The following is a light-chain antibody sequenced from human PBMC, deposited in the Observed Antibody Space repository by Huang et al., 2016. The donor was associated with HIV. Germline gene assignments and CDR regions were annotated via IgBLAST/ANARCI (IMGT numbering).Light chain of an antibody. CDR1: QSISIY. Sequence: DIQMTQSPSSLSASVGDRVTITCRASQSISIYLNWYQQKPGKAPNLLIYAASSLQSGVPSSFSGSGSGTDFTLTISSLQPEDFATYYCQQSYSTPRTFGQGTKLEIK. CDR2: AAS. CDR3: QQSYSTPRT. J-gene: IGKJ2*01. V-gene: IGKV1-39*01.